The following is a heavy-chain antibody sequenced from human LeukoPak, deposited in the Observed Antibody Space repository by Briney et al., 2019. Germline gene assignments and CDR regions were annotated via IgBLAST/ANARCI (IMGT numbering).Heavy chain of an antibody. CDR1: GGSFSDYH. CDR3: ARGWLQEA. CDR2: INHSGST. V-gene: IGHV4-34*01. J-gene: IGHJ5*02. D-gene: IGHD5-24*01. Sequence: SETLSLTCAVYGGSFSDYHWSWIRQPPGKGLEWIGEINHSGSTNDNPSRKSRVTISVDTTKNQFSLKLSSVTAADTAVYYCARGWLQEAWGQGTLVTVSS.